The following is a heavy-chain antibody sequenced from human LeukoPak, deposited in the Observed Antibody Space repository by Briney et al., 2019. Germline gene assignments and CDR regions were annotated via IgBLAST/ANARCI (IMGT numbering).Heavy chain of an antibody. CDR2: MNPNSGNT. D-gene: IGHD5-12*01. CDR1: GYTFTSYD. J-gene: IGHJ4*02. Sequence: ASVKVSCKASGYTFTSYDINWVRQATGQGLEWMGWMNPNSGNTGYAQKFQGRVTMTRNTSISTAYMELSSLRSEDTAVYHCARGNDYGYRVDYWGQGTLVTVSS. CDR3: ARGNDYGYRVDY. V-gene: IGHV1-8*01.